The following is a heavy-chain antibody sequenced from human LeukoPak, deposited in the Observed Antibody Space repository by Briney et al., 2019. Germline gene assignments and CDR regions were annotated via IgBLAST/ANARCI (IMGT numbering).Heavy chain of an antibody. J-gene: IGHJ4*02. CDR3: ARRQVGATSYY. CDR1: GGSFSGYY. Sequence: SETLSLTRAVYGGSFSGYYWSWIRQPPGKGLEWIGEINHSGSTNYNPSLKSRVTISVDTSKNQFSLKLSSVTAADTAVYYCARRQVGATSYYWGQGTLVTVSS. CDR2: INHSGST. D-gene: IGHD1-26*01. V-gene: IGHV4-34*01.